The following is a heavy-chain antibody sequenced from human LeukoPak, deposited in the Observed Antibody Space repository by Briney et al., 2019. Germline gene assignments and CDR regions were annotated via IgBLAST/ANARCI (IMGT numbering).Heavy chain of an antibody. D-gene: IGHD2-8*01. Sequence: GGSLRLSCAASGFTFSSYAMSWVRQAPGKGLEWVSSVSNSGDYIHYADSVKGRFTISRDNSKNSLYLQMNSLRAEDTAVYYCARALIGYYFDYWGQGTLVTVSS. CDR1: GFTFSSYA. V-gene: IGHV3-21*06. CDR3: ARALIGYYFDY. CDR2: VSNSGDYI. J-gene: IGHJ4*02.